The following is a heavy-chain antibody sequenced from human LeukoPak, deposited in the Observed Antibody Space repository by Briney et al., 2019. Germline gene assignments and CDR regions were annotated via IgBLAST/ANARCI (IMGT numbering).Heavy chain of an antibody. Sequence: GGSLRLSCAASGFTVSSNYMSWVRQAPGKGLEWVSVIYSGGSTYYSDSVKGRFTISRDNSKNTLYLQMNSLRAEDTAVYYCARSPSYSGSYHRDFDYWGQGTLVTVSS. V-gene: IGHV3-53*01. J-gene: IGHJ4*02. CDR3: ARSPSYSGSYHRDFDY. CDR1: GFTVSSNY. D-gene: IGHD1-26*01. CDR2: IYSGGST.